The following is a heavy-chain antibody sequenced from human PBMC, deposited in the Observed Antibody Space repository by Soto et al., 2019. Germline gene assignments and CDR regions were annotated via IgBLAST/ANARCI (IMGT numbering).Heavy chain of an antibody. J-gene: IGHJ4*02. CDR1: GGFVSGYY. D-gene: IGHD1-1*01. CDR3: ARGQAPHDLSAYYFDY. V-gene: IGHV4-34*01. Sequence: PSETLSLTCAVYGGFVSGYYWSWIRQPPGKGLEWIGEINHSGSTNYNPSLKSRVTISVDTSKNQFSLKLSSVTAADTAVYYCARGQAPHDLSAYYFDYWGQGTLVTVSS. CDR2: INHSGST.